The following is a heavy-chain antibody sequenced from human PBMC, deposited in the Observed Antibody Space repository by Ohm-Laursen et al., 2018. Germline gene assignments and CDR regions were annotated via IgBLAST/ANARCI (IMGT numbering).Heavy chain of an antibody. CDR3: VRDDDPSGHYSYFNY. CDR1: GFTFSDHG. J-gene: IGHJ4*02. CDR2: IWYDGNKK. V-gene: IGHV3-33*01. Sequence: TLSLTCAASGFTFSDHGFHWVRQAPGKGLEWVAVIWYDGNKKYFADSVKDRFTVSRDNSKNTLSLQMNSLRAEDTALYYCVRDDDPSGHYSYFNYWGQGTLVTVSS. D-gene: IGHD3-22*01.